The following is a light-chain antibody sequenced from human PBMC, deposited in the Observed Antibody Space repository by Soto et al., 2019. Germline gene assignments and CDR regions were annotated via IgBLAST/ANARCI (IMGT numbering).Light chain of an antibody. J-gene: IGKJ1*01. V-gene: IGKV3-15*01. CDR3: RLYDNLLRT. Sequence: IGLTQSPATLSLSPGERATLSCRASESVSSYLAWYQQKPGQAPRLPIYCASTRATAIPARFSGSGSGTEFTFPSSGLQPEEFVVYSWRLYDNLLRTFGQGTKVDIK. CDR2: CAS. CDR1: ESVSSY.